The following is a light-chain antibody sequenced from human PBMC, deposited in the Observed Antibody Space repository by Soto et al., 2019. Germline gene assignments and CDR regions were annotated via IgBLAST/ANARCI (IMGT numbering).Light chain of an antibody. V-gene: IGLV2-14*01. CDR3: SSYTTSNTRQIV. CDR1: SSDVGGYNY. CDR2: DVS. J-gene: IGLJ1*01. Sequence: QSVLTQPASVSGSPGQSITSPCPGTSSDVGGYNYVSWYQQHPGKAPKFMIYDVSNRPSGVSNRFSGSKSGNTASLTISGLQAEDEADYYCSSYTTSNTRQIVFGTGTKVTVL.